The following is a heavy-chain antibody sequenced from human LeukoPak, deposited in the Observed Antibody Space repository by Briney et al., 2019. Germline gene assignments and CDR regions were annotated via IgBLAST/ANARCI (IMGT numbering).Heavy chain of an antibody. D-gene: IGHD6-19*01. CDR3: ARGPAAVAP. V-gene: IGHV4-34*01. J-gene: IGHJ5*02. Sequence: SETLSLTCAVYGGSFSGYYWSWIRQPPGKGLEWIGEINHSGSTNYNPPLKSRVTISVDTPKNQFSLKLSSVTAADTAVYYCARGPAAVAPWGQGTLVTVSS. CDR2: INHSGST. CDR1: GGSFSGYY.